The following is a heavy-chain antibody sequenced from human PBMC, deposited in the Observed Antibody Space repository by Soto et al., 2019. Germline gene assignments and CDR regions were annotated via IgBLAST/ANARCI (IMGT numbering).Heavy chain of an antibody. CDR3: ARGCYYASPQDL. Sequence: GGSLRLSCTPFGFNFDACAMSWVRQAPGKGLEWVSAVTATAESAYYTDSVRGPFIITRDNSDNMLYLQMSSLRVEDTAIYFCARGCYYASPQDLWGRGTQATVS. D-gene: IGHD3-10*01. CDR1: GFNFDACA. J-gene: IGHJ5*02. V-gene: IGHV3-23*01. CDR2: VTATAESA.